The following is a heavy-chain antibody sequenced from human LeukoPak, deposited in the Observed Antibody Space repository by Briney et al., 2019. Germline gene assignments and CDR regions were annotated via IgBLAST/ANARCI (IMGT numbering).Heavy chain of an antibody. CDR3: AREGGDIVVVPAAPNWFDP. Sequence: GGSLRLSCAASGFTFSDPGMHWVRQAPGKGLERVAVIPHGGTIEYYADSVKGRFTISRDNSKNTLYLQMNSLRAEDTAVYYCAREGGDIVVVPAAPNWFDPWGQGTLVTVSS. D-gene: IGHD2-2*01. J-gene: IGHJ5*02. CDR1: GFTFSDPG. V-gene: IGHV3-30*03. CDR2: IPHGGTIE.